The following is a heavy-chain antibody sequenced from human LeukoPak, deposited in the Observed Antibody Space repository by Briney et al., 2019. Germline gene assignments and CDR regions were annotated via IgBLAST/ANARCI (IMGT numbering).Heavy chain of an antibody. CDR3: ASQIDDFWSGYYEQDGMDV. D-gene: IGHD3-3*01. CDR2: MNPNSGNT. J-gene: IGHJ6*02. CDR1: GYTFTGYY. V-gene: IGHV1-8*02. Sequence: ASVKVSCKASGYTFTGYYMHWVRQATGQGLEWMGWMNPNSGNTGYAQKFQGRVTMTRNTSISTAYMELSSLRSEDTAVYYCASQIDDFWSGYYEQDGMDVWGQGTTVTVSS.